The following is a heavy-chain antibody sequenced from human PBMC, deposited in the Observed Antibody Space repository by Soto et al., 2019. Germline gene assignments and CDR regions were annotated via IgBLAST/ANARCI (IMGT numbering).Heavy chain of an antibody. CDR1: GFTVSSYD. Sequence: EVQLVESGGGLVQPGGSLRLSCAASGFTVSSYDMHWVRQATGKGLEWVSAIGTAGDTYYPDSVKGRFTISREKAKNSLDLQMNSLRAGDTAVYDCARSARWLQSRYFDLWGRGTLVTVSS. CDR3: ARSARWLQSRYFDL. D-gene: IGHD5-12*01. J-gene: IGHJ2*01. V-gene: IGHV3-13*01. CDR2: IGTAGDT.